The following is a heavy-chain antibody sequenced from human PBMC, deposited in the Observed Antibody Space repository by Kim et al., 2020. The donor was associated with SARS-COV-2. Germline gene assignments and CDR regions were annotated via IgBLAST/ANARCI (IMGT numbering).Heavy chain of an antibody. Sequence: ASVKVSCKAYGYTFTSYGISWVRQAPGQGLVWMGWISPYTGNINYAQKFQGRVTMTTDTSTSTAYMEVTTLRSDDTAVYYCSRHIGAFVFYFYDRGQGTL. CDR2: ISPYTGNI. J-gene: IGHJ4*02. D-gene: IGHD2-21*01. CDR3: SRHIGAFVFYFYD. V-gene: IGHV1-18*01. CDR1: GYTFTSYG.